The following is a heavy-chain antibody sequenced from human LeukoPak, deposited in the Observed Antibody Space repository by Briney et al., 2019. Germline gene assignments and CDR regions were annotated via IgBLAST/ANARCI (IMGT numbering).Heavy chain of an antibody. CDR1: GFTVSSNS. V-gene: IGHV3-53*01. CDR2: IYSDNT. Sequence: GGSLRLSCTVSGFTVSSNSMSWVRQAPGKGLEWVSFIYSDNTHYSDSVKGRFTISRDNSKNTLYLQMNSLRAEDTAVYYCARPARAYSPPYDYWGQGTLVPVPS. CDR3: ARPARAYSPPYDY. J-gene: IGHJ4*02. D-gene: IGHD4/OR15-4a*01.